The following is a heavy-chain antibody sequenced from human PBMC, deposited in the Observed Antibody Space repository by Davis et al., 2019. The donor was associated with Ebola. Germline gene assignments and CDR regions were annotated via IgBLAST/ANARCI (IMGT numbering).Heavy chain of an antibody. J-gene: IGHJ5*02. V-gene: IGHV4-38-2*02. CDR2: IHHSGST. Sequence: SETLSLTCTVSGYSISSGYYWGWIRQPPGKGLEWIGNIHHSGSTYYNPSLKSRVTISLHTSKNQFSLNVTSVTATDTAVYYCARGSGGSWDWFDPWGQGTLVTVSS. D-gene: IGHD2-15*01. CDR3: ARGSGGSWDWFDP. CDR1: GYSISSGYY.